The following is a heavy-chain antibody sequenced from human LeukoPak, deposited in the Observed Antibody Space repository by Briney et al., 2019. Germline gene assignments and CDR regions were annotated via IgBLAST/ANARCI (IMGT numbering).Heavy chain of an antibody. Sequence: GASVKVSCKASGYTLTSYGISWVRQAPGQGLEWMGWIRAYNGNTNYAQKLQGRVTMTTDTSTSTAYMELRSLRSDDTAVYYCARVSADDYYYYYYYMDVWGKGTTVTVSS. CDR3: ARVSADDYYYYYYYMDV. J-gene: IGHJ6*03. V-gene: IGHV1-18*01. D-gene: IGHD1-1*01. CDR2: IRAYNGNT. CDR1: GYTLTSYG.